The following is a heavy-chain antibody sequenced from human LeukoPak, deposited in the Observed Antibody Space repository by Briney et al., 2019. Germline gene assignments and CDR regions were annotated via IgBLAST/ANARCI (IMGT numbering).Heavy chain of an antibody. Sequence: GGSLRLSCAASGFTFSSYVMSWVRQAPGKGLEWVSAIGGSGGGTYYADSVKGRFTISRDNSKNTLYLQMNSLRAEDTAVYYCARSDYARIRGIDYWGQGTLVTVPS. CDR3: ARSDYARIRGIDY. J-gene: IGHJ4*02. CDR2: IGGSGGGT. V-gene: IGHV3-23*01. D-gene: IGHD4-17*01. CDR1: GFTFSSYV.